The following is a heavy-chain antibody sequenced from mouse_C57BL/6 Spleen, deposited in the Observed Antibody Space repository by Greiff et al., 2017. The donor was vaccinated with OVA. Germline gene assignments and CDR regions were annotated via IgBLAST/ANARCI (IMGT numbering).Heavy chain of an antibody. D-gene: IGHD2-3*01. Sequence: QVQLQQSGPELVKPGASVKISCKASGYAFSSSWMNWVKQRPGKGLEWIGRIYPGDGDTNYNGKFKGKATLTADKSSSTAYMQLSSLTSEDSAVYFCARAIYDGYYDWYFDVWGTGTTVTVSS. V-gene: IGHV1-82*01. J-gene: IGHJ1*03. CDR1: GYAFSSSW. CDR2: IYPGDGDT. CDR3: ARAIYDGYYDWYFDV.